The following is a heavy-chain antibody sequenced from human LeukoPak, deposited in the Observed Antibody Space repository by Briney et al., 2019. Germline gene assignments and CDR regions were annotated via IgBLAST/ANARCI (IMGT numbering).Heavy chain of an antibody. V-gene: IGHV3-33*01. Sequence: GGSLRLSCAASGFTFSSYGMHWVRQAPGKGLEWVALIWYDGSSKHYADSVRGRFTISRDNSKNSLYLQMNSLRAEDTAVYYCARDGDGDYDAGLDYWGQGTLVTVSS. D-gene: IGHD4-17*01. CDR2: IWYDGSSK. J-gene: IGHJ4*02. CDR1: GFTFSSYG. CDR3: ARDGDGDYDAGLDY.